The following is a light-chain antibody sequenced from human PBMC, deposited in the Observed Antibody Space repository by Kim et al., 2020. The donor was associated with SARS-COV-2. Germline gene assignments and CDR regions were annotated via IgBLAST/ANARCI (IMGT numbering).Light chain of an antibody. CDR3: QHQGT. CDR1: QSISNW. J-gene: IGKJ1*01. V-gene: IGKV1-5*03. CDR2: KAF. Sequence: DIQMTQSPSTLSASVGDRVTITCRASQSISNWLAWYQQKPGKAPKLLIHKAFNLENGVPSRFRGSESGTGFTLTINSLQPDDFATYYCQHQGTFGQGTKVDIK.